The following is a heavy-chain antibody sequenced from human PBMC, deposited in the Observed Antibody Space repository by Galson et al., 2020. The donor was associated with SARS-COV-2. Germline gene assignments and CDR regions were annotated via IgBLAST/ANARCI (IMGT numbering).Heavy chain of an antibody. J-gene: IGHJ2*01. CDR3: ARLSGGNFYFDL. D-gene: IGHD2-15*01. V-gene: IGHV5-51*01. CDR1: GYNFNTYW. CDR2: VYPGDSDT. Sequence: GESLKISCKASGYNFNTYWIAWVRQMPGRGLEWMGIVYPGDSDTRYSPSFHGQVAFSADNSITTAYLQWSSLQASDTGMYYCARLSGGNFYFDLWGRGTLVTISS.